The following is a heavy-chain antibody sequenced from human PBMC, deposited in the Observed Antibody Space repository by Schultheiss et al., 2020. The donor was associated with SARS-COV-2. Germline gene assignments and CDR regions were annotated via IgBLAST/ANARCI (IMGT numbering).Heavy chain of an antibody. J-gene: IGHJ4*02. CDR1: GYTFTSYG. D-gene: IGHD3-10*01. CDR3: ARADGSGSYYTAPDY. Sequence: ASVKVSCKASGYTFTSYGISWVRQAPGQGLEWMGRIIPILGIANYAQKFQGRVTMTTDTSTSTAYMELGSLRSDDTAVYYCARADGSGSYYTAPDYWGQGTLVTVSS. V-gene: IGHV1-18*04. CDR2: IIPILGIA.